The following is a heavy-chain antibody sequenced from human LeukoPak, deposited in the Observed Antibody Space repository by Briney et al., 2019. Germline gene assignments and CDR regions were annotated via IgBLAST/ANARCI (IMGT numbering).Heavy chain of an antibody. J-gene: IGHJ3*02. CDR3: ASQYYYDSSGYYYYAFDI. CDR1: GFTFSSYW. CDR2: INSDGSST. V-gene: IGHV3-74*01. D-gene: IGHD3-22*01. Sequence: GGSLRLSCADSGFTFSSYWMHWVRQAPGKGLVWVSRINSDGSSTSYADSVKGRFTISRDNAKNTLYLQMNSLRAEDTAVYYCASQYYYDSSGYYYYAFDIWGQGTMVTVSS.